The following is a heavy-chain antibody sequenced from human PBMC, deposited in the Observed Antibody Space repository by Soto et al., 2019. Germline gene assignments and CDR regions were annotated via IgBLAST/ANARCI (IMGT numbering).Heavy chain of an antibody. CDR3: GRAGDSSGWYGYSYYYYYGMDV. V-gene: IGHV4-34*01. D-gene: IGHD6-19*01. CDR1: GGSFSGYY. J-gene: IGHJ6*02. Sequence: SETLSLTCAVYGGSFSGYYWSWIRQPPGKGLEWIGEINHSGSTNYNPSLRSRVTISVDTSKNQFSLKLSSVTAADTAVYYCGRAGDSSGWYGYSYYYYYGMDVWGQGTTVTVSS. CDR2: INHSGST.